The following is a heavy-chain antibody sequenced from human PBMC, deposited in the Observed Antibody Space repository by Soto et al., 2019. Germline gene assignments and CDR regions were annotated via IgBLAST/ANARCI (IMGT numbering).Heavy chain of an antibody. CDR3: ERLLPQSKQWLDFDY. D-gene: IGHD6-19*01. CDR1: GYTFTSYG. CDR2: ISAYNGNT. Sequence: ASVKVSCKASGYTFTSYGISWVRQAPGQGLEWMGWISAYNGNTNYAQKLQGRVTMTTDTSTSTAYMELRSLISDDTAVYYCERLLPQSKQWLDFDYWGQGTLVTVSS. V-gene: IGHV1-18*01. J-gene: IGHJ4*02.